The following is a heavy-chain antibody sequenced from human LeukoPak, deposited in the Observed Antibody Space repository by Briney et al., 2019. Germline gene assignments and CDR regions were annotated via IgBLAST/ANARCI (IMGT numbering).Heavy chain of an antibody. CDR3: ARLLGKGHSGSFDY. Sequence: GGAFKISCQGSGYIFTSYWIGWVRQLPGKGLEWMGIIYPGESDTRYSPSFQGQVTISADKSISTAYLQWSSLKASDTAMYYCARLLGKGHSGSFDYWGQGTLVTVSS. J-gene: IGHJ4*02. D-gene: IGHD1-26*01. CDR1: GYIFTSYW. CDR2: IYPGESDT. V-gene: IGHV5-51*01.